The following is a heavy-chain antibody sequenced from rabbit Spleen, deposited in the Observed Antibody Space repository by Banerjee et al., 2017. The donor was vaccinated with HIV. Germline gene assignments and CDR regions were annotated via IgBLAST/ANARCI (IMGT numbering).Heavy chain of an antibody. CDR1: GFTLSSYY. CDR3: ARDAATSFSSYGMDL. Sequence: HLKESGGGLVQPGGSLKLSCTASGFTLSSYYMNWVRQAPGKGLEWIGYIDPAFGITCYANWVNGRFSISRENAQNTVFLQMTSLTAADTATYFCARDAATSFSSYGMDLWGQGTLVTVS. D-gene: IGHD8-1*01. V-gene: IGHV1S7*01. J-gene: IGHJ6*01. CDR2: IDPAFGIT.